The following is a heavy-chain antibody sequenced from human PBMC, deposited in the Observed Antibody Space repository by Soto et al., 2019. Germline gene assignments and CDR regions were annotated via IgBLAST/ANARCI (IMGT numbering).Heavy chain of an antibody. D-gene: IGHD6-13*01. Sequence: PSETMSLTCTVSGGSISSGGYYWSWIRQHPGKGLEWIGYIYYSGSTYYNPSLKSRVTISVDTSKNQFSLKLSSVTAADTAVYYCARDSAGSWNQFDYWGQGTLVTVSS. CDR1: GGSISSGGYY. J-gene: IGHJ4*02. CDR2: IYYSGST. CDR3: ARDSAGSWNQFDY. V-gene: IGHV4-31*03.